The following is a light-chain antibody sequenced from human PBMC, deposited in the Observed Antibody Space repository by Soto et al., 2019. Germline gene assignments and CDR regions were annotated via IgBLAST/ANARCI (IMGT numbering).Light chain of an antibody. Sequence: EIVMTQSPATLSVSPGERATLSCRASQSVSSKLAWYQQKPGQAPRLLIYGASTRATGIPARFSGSGSGTEFTLTISSLQSEDFAVYYCQPYNNWPPITFGQVTRLEIK. CDR1: QSVSSK. J-gene: IGKJ5*01. CDR3: QPYNNWPPIT. V-gene: IGKV3-15*01. CDR2: GAS.